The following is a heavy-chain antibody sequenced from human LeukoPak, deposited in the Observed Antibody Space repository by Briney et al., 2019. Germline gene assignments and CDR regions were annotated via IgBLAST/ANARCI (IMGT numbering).Heavy chain of an antibody. CDR2: TYYRSKWFN. J-gene: IGHJ4*02. D-gene: IGHD3-16*01. V-gene: IGHV6-1*01. CDR1: GDSVSSNSAA. CDR3: ARLYYDSETYYFDF. Sequence: SQTLSLTCAISGDSVSSNSAAWNWSRQSPSRGLEWLGRTYYRSKWFNHYAVSVNSRIVIKPDTSKNQISLQVPSVTPEDTAVYYCARLYYDSETYYFDFWGQGTLVTVSS.